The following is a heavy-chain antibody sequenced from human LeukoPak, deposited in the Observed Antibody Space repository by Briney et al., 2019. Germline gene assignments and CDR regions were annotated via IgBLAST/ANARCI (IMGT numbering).Heavy chain of an antibody. CDR2: ISYDGSNK. V-gene: IGHV3-30-3*01. CDR3: ARFGLGAAIPRKGNYFDN. Sequence: GRSLRLSCAASGFTFSSYAMHWVRQAPGKGLEWVAVISYDGSNKYYADSVKGRFTISRDNSKNTLYLQMNSLRAEDTAVYYCARFGLGAAIPRKGNYFDNWGQGTLVTVSS. J-gene: IGHJ4*02. D-gene: IGHD2-2*01. CDR1: GFTFSSYA.